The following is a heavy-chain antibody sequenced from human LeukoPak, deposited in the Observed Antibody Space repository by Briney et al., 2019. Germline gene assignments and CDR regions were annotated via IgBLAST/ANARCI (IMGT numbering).Heavy chain of an antibody. V-gene: IGHV4-31*03. CDR3: ATIAAAGTGYFDY. Sequence: PSQTLSLTCTVSGGSISSGGCYWSWIRQHPGKGLEWIGYIYYSGSTNYNPSLKSRVTISVDTSKNQFSLKLSSVTAADTAVYYCATIAAAGTGYFDYWGQGTLVAVSS. CDR2: IYYSGST. CDR1: GGSISSGGCY. J-gene: IGHJ4*02. D-gene: IGHD6-13*01.